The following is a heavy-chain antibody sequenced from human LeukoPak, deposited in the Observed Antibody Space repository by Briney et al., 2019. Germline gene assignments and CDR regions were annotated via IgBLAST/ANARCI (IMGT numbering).Heavy chain of an antibody. Sequence: SGTLSLTCTVSGGSIRSYYWSWIRQPPGKGLEWIGYVYYSGSTNYNPSLKSRVTISVDTSKNQFSLKLSSVTAADTAVYYCARDEGSSGWLHWGQGTLVTVSS. D-gene: IGHD6-19*01. CDR2: VYYSGST. CDR3: ARDEGSSGWLH. J-gene: IGHJ1*01. V-gene: IGHV4-59*01. CDR1: GGSIRSYY.